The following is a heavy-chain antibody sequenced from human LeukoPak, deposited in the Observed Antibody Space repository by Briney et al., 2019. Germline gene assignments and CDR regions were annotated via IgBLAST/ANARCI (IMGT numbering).Heavy chain of an antibody. J-gene: IGHJ4*02. CDR1: GYTFICYY. V-gene: IGHV1-2*02. CDR2: ISPKSGDT. Sequence: ASVKVSCKASGYTFICYYMHWVGQAPGQGHEWMGWISPKSGDTNYAQNFQGRGTMTRDTSISTAYMELSRLTSDDTAIYYCARGRDKTTSPAIDYWGQGTLVTVSS. CDR3: ARGRDKTTSPAIDY. D-gene: IGHD2-2*01.